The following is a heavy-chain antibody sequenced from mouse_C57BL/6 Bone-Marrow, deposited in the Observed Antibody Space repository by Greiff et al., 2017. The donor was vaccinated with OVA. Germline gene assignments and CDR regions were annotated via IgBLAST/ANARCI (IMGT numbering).Heavy chain of an antibody. V-gene: IGHV1-50*01. Sequence: QVQLQHPGAELVKPGASVKLSCKASGYTFTSYWMQWVKQRPGQGLEWIGEIDPSDSYTNYNQKFKGKATLTVDTSSSTAYMQLSSLTSEDSAVYYCARSYRAWGQGTLVTVSA. CDR2: IDPSDSYT. D-gene: IGHD2-14*01. J-gene: IGHJ3*01. CDR1: GYTFTSYW. CDR3: ARSYRA.